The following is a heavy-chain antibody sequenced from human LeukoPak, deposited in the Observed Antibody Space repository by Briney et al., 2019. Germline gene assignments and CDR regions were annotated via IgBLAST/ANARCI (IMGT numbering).Heavy chain of an antibody. Sequence: RTSETLSLTCAVYGGSFSGYYWSWIRQPPGKGLEWIGEINHSGSTNYNPSLKSRVTISVDTSKNQFSLKLSSVTAADTAVYYCAICTTTLDYWGQGTLVTVSS. V-gene: IGHV4-34*01. CDR3: AICTTTLDY. CDR1: GGSFSGYY. J-gene: IGHJ4*02. CDR2: INHSGST. D-gene: IGHD2-15*01.